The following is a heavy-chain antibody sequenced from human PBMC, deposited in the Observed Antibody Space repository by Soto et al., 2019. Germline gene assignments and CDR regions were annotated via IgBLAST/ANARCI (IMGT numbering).Heavy chain of an antibody. Sequence: VGSLRLSCAASGFTFSSYWMSWVRQAPGKGLEWVANIKQDGSEKYYVDSVKGRFTISRDNAKNSLYLQMNSLRAEDTAVYYCARIGYCDGDCYVYGMDVWGQGTTVTVSS. CDR1: GFTFSSYW. CDR2: IKQDGSEK. CDR3: ARIGYCDGDCYVYGMDV. D-gene: IGHD2-21*01. J-gene: IGHJ6*02. V-gene: IGHV3-7*01.